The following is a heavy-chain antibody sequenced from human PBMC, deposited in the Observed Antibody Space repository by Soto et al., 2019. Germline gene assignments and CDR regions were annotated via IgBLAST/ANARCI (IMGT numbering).Heavy chain of an antibody. CDR1: GGTFSSYA. Sequence: SVKVSCKASGGTFSSYAISWVRQAPGQGLEWMGGIIPIFGTANYAQKFQGRVTITADKSTSTAYMELSSLRSEDMAVYYCARDMARYCSSTSCYSYGMDVWGQGTTVTVSS. D-gene: IGHD2-2*01. V-gene: IGHV1-69*06. J-gene: IGHJ6*02. CDR3: ARDMARYCSSTSCYSYGMDV. CDR2: IIPIFGTA.